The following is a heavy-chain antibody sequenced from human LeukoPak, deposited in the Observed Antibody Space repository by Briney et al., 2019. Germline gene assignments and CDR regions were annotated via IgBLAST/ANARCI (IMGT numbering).Heavy chain of an antibody. Sequence: SETLSLTCTVSGGSISTSTYSWTRMRQPAGKGLEWIGHMFSSGSTNYSPSLKSRVIISVDTSKNLFSLKLSSVTAADTAVYYCARGKGYCSGGSCYRLGCFDPWGQGTLVTVSS. D-gene: IGHD2-15*01. CDR1: GGSISTSTYS. CDR2: MFSSGST. V-gene: IGHV4-61*09. CDR3: ARGKGYCSGGSCYRLGCFDP. J-gene: IGHJ5*02.